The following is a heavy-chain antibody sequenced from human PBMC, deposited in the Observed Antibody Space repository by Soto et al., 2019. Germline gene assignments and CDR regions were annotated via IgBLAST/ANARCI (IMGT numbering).Heavy chain of an antibody. CDR2: ISKIGGT. Sequence: SETLSLTCTVSGDSISSGNYYWSWIRQPPGKGLEWIGFISKIGGTYYNPSLQSRLTISVDTSKNQLSLKLTSVTAADTAVYYCARGGDCSNTSCFSFSGLNWFDPWGQGTLVTVSS. J-gene: IGHJ5*02. D-gene: IGHD2-2*01. V-gene: IGHV4-30-4*01. CDR3: ARGGDCSNTSCFSFSGLNWFDP. CDR1: GDSISSGNYY.